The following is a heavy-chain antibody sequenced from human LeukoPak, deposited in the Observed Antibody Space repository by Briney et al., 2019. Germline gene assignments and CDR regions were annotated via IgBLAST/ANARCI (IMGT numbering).Heavy chain of an antibody. J-gene: IGHJ5*02. CDR2: ISTKEST. Sequence: PSETLSLTCTVSGDSINSGSFFWTWIRQSAGTGLGWIGRISTKESTNSNPTLKSRVTISADTSKNEFSLKLSSVTAADTAVYYCAREGATGTTSWFDPWGQGTLVTVSS. CDR3: AREGATGTTSWFDP. V-gene: IGHV4-61*02. D-gene: IGHD1-7*01. CDR1: GDSINSGSFF.